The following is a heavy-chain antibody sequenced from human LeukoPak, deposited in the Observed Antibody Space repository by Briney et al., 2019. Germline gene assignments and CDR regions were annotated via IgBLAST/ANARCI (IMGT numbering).Heavy chain of an antibody. D-gene: IGHD6-13*01. V-gene: IGHV3-23*01. CDR2: ISGSGGSP. CDR3: AKDLSAAAGEDAFDI. Sequence: GGSLRLSCAASGFTFSSYAMTWVRQAPGQGLEWVSGISGSGGSPYYADSVKGRFTISRDNTKNTLYLQMNSLRVEDTAVYYCAKDLSAAAGEDAFDIWGQGTMVTVSS. CDR1: GFTFSSYA. J-gene: IGHJ3*02.